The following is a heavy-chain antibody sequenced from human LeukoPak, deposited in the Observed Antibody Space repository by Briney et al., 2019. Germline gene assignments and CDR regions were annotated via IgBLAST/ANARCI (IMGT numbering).Heavy chain of an antibody. CDR3: ARGHLTDAFDI. J-gene: IGHJ3*02. V-gene: IGHV3-53*01. CDR1: GFTVSSID. CDR2: VYSGDNT. Sequence: PGGSLRLSCAASGFTVSSIDMSWVRQAPGKGLEWVSVVYSGDNTYYADSVKGRFSISRDNSKNTLYLQMNSLRAEDTAVYYCARGHLTDAFDIWGQGTMVTVS.